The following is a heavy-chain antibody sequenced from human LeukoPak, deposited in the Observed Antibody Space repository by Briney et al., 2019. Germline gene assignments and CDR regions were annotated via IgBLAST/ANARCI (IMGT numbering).Heavy chain of an antibody. J-gene: IGHJ5*02. D-gene: IGHD4-17*01. CDR3: ARQEIKRLRRHMNWFDP. CDR2: IYYSGST. CDR1: GGSISSSSYY. Sequence: SETLPLTCTVSGGSISSSSYYWGWIRQPPGKGLEWIGSIYYSGSTYYNPSLKSRVTISVDTSKNQFSLKLSSVTAADTAVYYCARQEIKRLRRHMNWFDPWGQGTLVTVSS. V-gene: IGHV4-39*01.